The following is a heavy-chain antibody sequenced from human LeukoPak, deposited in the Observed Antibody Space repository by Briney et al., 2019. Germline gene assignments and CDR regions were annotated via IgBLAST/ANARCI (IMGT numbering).Heavy chain of an antibody. CDR2: INHSGST. V-gene: IGHV4-34*01. Sequence: SETLSLTCAVYGGSFSGYYWSWIRQPPGKGLEWIGEINHSGSTNYNPSLKSRVTISVDTSKNQFSLKLSSVTAADTAVYHCASGNYYGSGSYFLLWGQGTLVTVSS. J-gene: IGHJ4*02. CDR3: ASGNYYGSGSYFLL. D-gene: IGHD3-10*01. CDR1: GGSFSGYY.